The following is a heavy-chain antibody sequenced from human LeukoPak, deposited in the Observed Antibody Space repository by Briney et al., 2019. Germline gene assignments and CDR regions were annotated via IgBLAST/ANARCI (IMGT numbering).Heavy chain of an antibody. D-gene: IGHD3-10*01. V-gene: IGHV3-30-3*01. CDR3: AREIDYYGSGSYNAFDI. CDR2: ISYDGSNK. J-gene: IGHJ3*02. Sequence: GRSLRLSCAASGFTFSSYAMHWVRQASGKGLEWVAVISYDGSNKYYADSVKGRFTISRDNSKNTLYLQMNSLRAEDTAVYYCAREIDYYGSGSYNAFDIWGQGTMVTVSS. CDR1: GFTFSSYA.